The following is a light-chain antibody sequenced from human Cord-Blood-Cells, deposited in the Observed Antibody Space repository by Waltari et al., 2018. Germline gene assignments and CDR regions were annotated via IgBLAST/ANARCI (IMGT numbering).Light chain of an antibody. CDR1: QSVSSSY. CDR3: QQYGSSPYT. Sequence: EIVLTQFPGPLSLSPGERATLPCRASQSVSSSYLAWYQQKPGQAPRLLIYGASSRATGIPDRFSGSGSGTDFTLTISRLEPEDFAVYYCQQYGSSPYTFGQGTKLEIK. V-gene: IGKV3-20*01. J-gene: IGKJ2*01. CDR2: GAS.